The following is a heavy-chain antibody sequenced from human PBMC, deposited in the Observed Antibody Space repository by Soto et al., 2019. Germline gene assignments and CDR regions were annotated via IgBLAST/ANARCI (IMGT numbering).Heavy chain of an antibody. CDR3: ATREPENAFDI. J-gene: IGHJ3*02. CDR1: GYTFTSYY. D-gene: IGHD1-1*01. CDR2: INPSGGST. Sequence: ALVKVSCKASGYTFTSYYMHWVRQAPGQGLEWMGIINPSGGSTSYAQKFQGRVTMTRDTSTSTVYMELSSLRSEDTAVYYCATREPENAFDIWGQGTLVTVSS. V-gene: IGHV1-46*01.